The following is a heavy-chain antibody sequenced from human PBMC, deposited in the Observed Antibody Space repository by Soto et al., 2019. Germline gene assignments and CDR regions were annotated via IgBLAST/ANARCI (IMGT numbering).Heavy chain of an antibody. D-gene: IGHD3-10*01. CDR2: IYSGGYT. CDR1: GFTVSNNY. J-gene: IGHJ4*02. V-gene: IGHV3-53*01. Sequence: EVQLVESGGGLIQPGGSLRLSCAVSGFTVSNNYMSWVRQAPGKGLEGVSVIYSGGYTAYGDSVKGRFTITRDNSKNTLYLKSNDLGAEYRAGDHCGTTGGGCGYWGQGTLVTVSS. CDR3: GTTGGGCGY.